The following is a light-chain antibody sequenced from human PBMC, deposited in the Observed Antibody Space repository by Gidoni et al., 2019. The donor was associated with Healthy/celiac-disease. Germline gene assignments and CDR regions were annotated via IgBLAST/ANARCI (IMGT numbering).Light chain of an antibody. Sequence: SSELTQDPTVSLALGQTVRITCQGDSLRRDSASWYQQKPGQAPILVIYGKNNRPSGIPDRFSGSSSRNTASLTITGAQAEDEADYYCNSRDSSGNHMVFGGGTKLSVL. V-gene: IGLV3-19*01. CDR1: SLRRDS. CDR3: NSRDSSGNHMV. CDR2: GKN. J-gene: IGLJ2*01.